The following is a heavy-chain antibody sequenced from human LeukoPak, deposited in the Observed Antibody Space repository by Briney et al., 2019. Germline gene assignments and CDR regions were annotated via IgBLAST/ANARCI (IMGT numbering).Heavy chain of an antibody. V-gene: IGHV1-2*06. Sequence: GASVKVSCKASGYTFTGYYMHWVRQAPGQGLEWMGRINPNSGGTNYAQKFQGRVTMTRDTSISTVYMELSRLRSDDTAVYYCARVGVRESSSWYYDAFDIWGQGTMVTVSS. CDR1: GYTFTGYY. J-gene: IGHJ3*02. D-gene: IGHD6-13*01. CDR2: INPNSGGT. CDR3: ARVGVRESSSWYYDAFDI.